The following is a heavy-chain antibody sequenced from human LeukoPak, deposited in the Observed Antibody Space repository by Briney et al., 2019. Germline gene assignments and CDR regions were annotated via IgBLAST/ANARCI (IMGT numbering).Heavy chain of an antibody. CDR1: GFTFNSYA. J-gene: IGHJ4*02. CDR2: ISGYGGAT. D-gene: IGHD1-26*01. Sequence: PGGSLRLSCAASGFTFNSYAMSWVRQAPGKGLEWVSGISGYGGATHYADSVKGRFTISRDNSKNTLYLQMSSLRAEDTAVYYCAKDLWELRDIWGQGTLVTVSS. V-gene: IGHV3-23*01. CDR3: AKDLWELRDI.